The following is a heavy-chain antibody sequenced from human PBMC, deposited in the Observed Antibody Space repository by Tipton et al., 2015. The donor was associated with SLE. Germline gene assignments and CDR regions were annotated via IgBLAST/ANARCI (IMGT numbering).Heavy chain of an antibody. D-gene: IGHD4-17*01. CDR2: IYHSGST. Sequence: TLSLTCAVSGGSISSSNWWSWVRQPPGKGLEWIGEIYHSGSTNYNPSLKSRVTISLDTPKNHLSLKLRSVTAADTAIYYCARQLGYGDPFAFDYWGQGTLVTVSS. V-gene: IGHV4-4*02. CDR3: ARQLGYGDPFAFDY. CDR1: GGSISSSNW. J-gene: IGHJ4*02.